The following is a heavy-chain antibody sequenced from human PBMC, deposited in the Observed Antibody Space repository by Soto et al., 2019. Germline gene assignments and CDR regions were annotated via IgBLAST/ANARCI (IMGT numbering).Heavy chain of an antibody. Sequence: SETLSLTCTVSGGSISSSSYYWGWIRQPPGKGIEWIGSIYYSGSTYYNPSLKSRVTISVDTSKNQFSLKLSSVTAADTAVYDCARTNLGSSWYIVPSWGQVTLVTVSS. V-gene: IGHV4-39*01. D-gene: IGHD6-13*01. J-gene: IGHJ1*01. CDR1: GGSISSSSYY. CDR3: ARTNLGSSWYIVPS. CDR2: IYYSGST.